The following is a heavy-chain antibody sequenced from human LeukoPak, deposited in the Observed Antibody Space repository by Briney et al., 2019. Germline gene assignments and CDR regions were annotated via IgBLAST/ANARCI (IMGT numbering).Heavy chain of an antibody. CDR2: INHSGST. CDR1: GGSFSGYY. Sequence: SETLSLTCAVYGGSFSGYYWSWIRQPPGKGLEGIGEINHSGSTNYNPSLKSRGTISVDTSKNQFSLKLSPVTDADTAVYYCARGVMGPAAIQYFQHWGQGTLVTVSS. D-gene: IGHD2-2*01. CDR3: ARGVMGPAAIQYFQH. J-gene: IGHJ1*01. V-gene: IGHV4-34*01.